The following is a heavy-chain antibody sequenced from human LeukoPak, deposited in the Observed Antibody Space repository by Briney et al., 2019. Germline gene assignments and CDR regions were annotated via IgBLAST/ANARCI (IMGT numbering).Heavy chain of an antibody. D-gene: IGHD6-13*01. Sequence: SETLSLTCTVSGGSISSYYWSWIRQPPGKGLEWIGYIYYSGSTNYNPSLKSRVTISVDTSKNQFSLKLSSVTAADTAVYYCARDSLFGSPQQLVTDYWGQGTLVTVSS. CDR2: IYYSGST. J-gene: IGHJ4*02. V-gene: IGHV4-59*12. CDR3: ARDSLFGSPQQLVTDY. CDR1: GGSISSYY.